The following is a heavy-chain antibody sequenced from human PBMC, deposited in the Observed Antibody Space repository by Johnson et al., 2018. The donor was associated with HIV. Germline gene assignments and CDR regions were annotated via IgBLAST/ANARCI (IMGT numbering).Heavy chain of an antibody. CDR1: GFTFSSYD. CDR2: LGTAGDT. CDR3: ARGYCTSSSHCDAFDL. J-gene: IGHJ3*01. V-gene: IGHV3-13*01. D-gene: IGHD2-2*01. Sequence: VQLVESGGGLVQPGGSLRLSCAASGFTFSSYDMHWVRQATGKGLEWVSALGTAGDTYYPGSVKGRFTISRDNAKNSLYLQMNSLIAEDTAVYFCARGYCTSSSHCDAFDLWGQGTMVTVSS.